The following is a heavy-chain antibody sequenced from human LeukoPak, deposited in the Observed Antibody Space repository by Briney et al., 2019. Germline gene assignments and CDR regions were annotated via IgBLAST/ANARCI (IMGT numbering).Heavy chain of an antibody. Sequence: GGSLRLSCAASGFTFSSYDMHWVRQPTGKGLEWVSVIGIIGDRFYAGSVKGRSTISRENANNSLYLQMNSLSAEDTAVYYCARKGRDGYTFDYWGQGTLVTVSS. D-gene: IGHD5-24*01. CDR1: GFTFSSYD. J-gene: IGHJ4*02. CDR2: IGIIGDR. CDR3: ARKGRDGYTFDY. V-gene: IGHV3-13*01.